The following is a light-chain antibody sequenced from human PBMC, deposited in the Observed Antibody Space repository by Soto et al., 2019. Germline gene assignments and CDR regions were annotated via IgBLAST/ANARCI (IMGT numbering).Light chain of an antibody. J-gene: IGKJ1*01. CDR2: GAS. Sequence: EIVMTQSPPTLSVSPGERATLSCRASQSVSSNLAWYQQKPGQAPRLLINGASTRATGMPARFSCSGSGTDFTLTTSTLQSDDFAVYDCQHFNYWSQTFGHGTPVAIK. V-gene: IGKV3-15*01. CDR3: QHFNYWSQT. CDR1: QSVSSN.